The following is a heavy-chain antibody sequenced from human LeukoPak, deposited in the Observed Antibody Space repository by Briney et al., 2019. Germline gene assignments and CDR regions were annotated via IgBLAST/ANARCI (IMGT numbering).Heavy chain of an antibody. V-gene: IGHV3-7*01. CDR1: GFTFSSYW. CDR3: ARDGGELPHWDY. Sequence: PGGSLRLSCAACGFTFSSYWMSWVRQAPGKGLEWVANIKQDGSEKYYVDSVKGRFTISRDNAKNSLYLQMNSLRAEDTAVYYCARDGGELPHWDYWGQGTLVTVSS. CDR2: IKQDGSEK. J-gene: IGHJ4*02. D-gene: IGHD1-7*01.